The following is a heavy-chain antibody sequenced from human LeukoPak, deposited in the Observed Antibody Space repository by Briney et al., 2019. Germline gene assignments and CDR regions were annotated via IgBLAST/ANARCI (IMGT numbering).Heavy chain of an antibody. CDR3: ARALVGAPYYYYGMDV. J-gene: IGHJ6*02. D-gene: IGHD1-26*01. CDR1: GGTFSSYA. CDR2: IIPIFGTA. Sequence: SVKVSCKASGGTFSSYAISWVRQAPGQGLEWMGGIIPIFGTANYAQKFQGRVTITADESTSAAYMELSSLRSEDTAVYYCARALVGAPYYYYGMDVWGQGTTVTVSS. V-gene: IGHV1-69*13.